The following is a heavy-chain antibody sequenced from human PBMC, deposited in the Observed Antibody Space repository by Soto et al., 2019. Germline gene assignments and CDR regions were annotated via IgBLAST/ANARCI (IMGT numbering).Heavy chain of an antibody. V-gene: IGHV4-28*01. CDR1: GYSISSRNW. Sequence: SETLSLTCAVSGYSISSRNWWGWIRQPPGKGLEWIGYIYYSGSTYYNPSLKSRVTISVDTSKNQFSLKLSSVTAADTAVYYCARLTSGPVYFDYWGQGTLVTVSS. CDR3: ARLTSGPVYFDY. J-gene: IGHJ4*02. D-gene: IGHD3-10*01. CDR2: IYYSGST.